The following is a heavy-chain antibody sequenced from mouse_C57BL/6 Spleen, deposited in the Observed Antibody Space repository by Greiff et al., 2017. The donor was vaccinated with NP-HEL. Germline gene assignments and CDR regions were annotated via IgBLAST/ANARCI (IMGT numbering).Heavy chain of an antibody. D-gene: IGHD2-4*01. CDR3: ARRDYEYFDY. V-gene: IGHV3-6*01. Sequence: EVKLQESGPGLVKPSQSLSLTCSVTGYSITSGYYWNWIRQFPGNKLEWMGYISYDGSNNYNPSLKNRISITRDTSKNQFFLKLNSVTTEDTATYYCARRDYEYFDYWGQGTTLTVSS. CDR1: GYSITSGYY. CDR2: ISYDGSN. J-gene: IGHJ2*01.